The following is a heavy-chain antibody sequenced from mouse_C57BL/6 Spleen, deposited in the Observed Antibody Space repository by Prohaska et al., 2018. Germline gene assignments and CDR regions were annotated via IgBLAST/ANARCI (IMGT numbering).Heavy chain of an antibody. CDR2: IRLKSDNYAT. CDR1: GFTFSNYW. D-gene: IGHD1-1*01. J-gene: IGHJ2*01. Sequence: EVKLEESGGGLVQPGGSMKLSCVASGFTFSNYWMNWVRQSPEKGLEWVAQIRLKSDNYATHYAESVKGRFTISRDDSKSSVYLQMNNLRAEDTGIYYCTGPLTTVVPGYWGQGTTLTVSS. V-gene: IGHV6-3*01. CDR3: TGPLTTVVPGY.